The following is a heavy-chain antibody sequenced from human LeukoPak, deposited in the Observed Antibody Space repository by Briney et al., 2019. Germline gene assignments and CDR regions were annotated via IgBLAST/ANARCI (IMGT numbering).Heavy chain of an antibody. D-gene: IGHD2-21*01. J-gene: IGHJ3*02. CDR1: GGFISSSNW. CDR2: IYHSGST. Sequence: SETLSLTCAVSGGFISSSNWWSWVRQPPGKGLEWIGEIYHSGSTNYNPSLKSRVTISVDKSKNQFSLKLSSVTAADTAVYYCAKSGVWSGAFDIWGQGTMVTVSS. V-gene: IGHV4-4*02. CDR3: AKSGVWSGAFDI.